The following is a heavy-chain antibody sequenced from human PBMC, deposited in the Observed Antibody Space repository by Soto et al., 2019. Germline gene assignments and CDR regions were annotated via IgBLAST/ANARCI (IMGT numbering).Heavy chain of an antibody. CDR3: ARDRGGIAAPTFAY. CDR2: ISYDGSNK. V-gene: IGHV3-30-3*01. Sequence: QVQLVESGGGVVQPGRSLRLSCAASGFTFSSYAMHWVRQAPGKGLEWVAVISYDGSNKYYADSVKGRFTNSRDNSKNPLYLQMNSLRAEDTAVYYCARDRGGIAAPTFAYWGQGTLVTVSS. D-gene: IGHD6-6*01. CDR1: GFTFSSYA. J-gene: IGHJ4*02.